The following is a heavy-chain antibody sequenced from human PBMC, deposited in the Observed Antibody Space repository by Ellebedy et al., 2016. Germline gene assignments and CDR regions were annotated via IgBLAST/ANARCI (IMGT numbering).Heavy chain of an antibody. V-gene: IGHV3-66*01. CDR2: LYSGGTI. Sequence: GESLKISCAASGFTFSDYAMNWVRQAPGKGLEWVSTLYSGGTILYADSVKGRFTISRDNSKNTLYLQMNSLTVEDTAVYYCAKGNAVPGPEPLDFWGQGTLVTVSS. CDR3: AKGNAVPGPEPLDF. CDR1: GFTFSDYA. D-gene: IGHD6-19*01. J-gene: IGHJ4*02.